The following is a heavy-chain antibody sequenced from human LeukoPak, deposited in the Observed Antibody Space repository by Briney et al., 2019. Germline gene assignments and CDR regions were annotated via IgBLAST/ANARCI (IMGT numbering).Heavy chain of an antibody. D-gene: IGHD2-8*01. CDR3: ARVFCVHGVCYTGDWFDP. CDR2: MNPNSGNK. Sequence: ASVKVSCKASGCTFTTYDINWVRQAPGQGLEWMGWMNPNSGNKGYAQKFQGRVTMTRNASISTAYMELSSLRSEDTAVYYCARVFCVHGVCYTGDWFDPWGQGTLVTVSS. CDR1: GCTFTTYD. V-gene: IGHV1-8*01. J-gene: IGHJ5*02.